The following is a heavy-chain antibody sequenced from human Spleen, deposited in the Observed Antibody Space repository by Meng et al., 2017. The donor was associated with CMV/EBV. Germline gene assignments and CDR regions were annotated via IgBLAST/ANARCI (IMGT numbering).Heavy chain of an antibody. D-gene: IGHD1-7*01. CDR2: ISSSGSTI. Sequence: GESLKISCAASGFTFSDYYMSWIRQAPGKGLEWVSYISSSGSTIYYADSVKGRFTISRDNAKNSLYLQMNSLRAEDTAVYYCARKDDWNYKLDYWGQGTLVTVS. CDR1: GFTFSDYY. V-gene: IGHV3-11*04. J-gene: IGHJ4*02. CDR3: ARKDDWNYKLDY.